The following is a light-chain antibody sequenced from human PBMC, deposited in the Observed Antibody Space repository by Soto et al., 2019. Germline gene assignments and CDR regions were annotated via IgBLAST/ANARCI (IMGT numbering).Light chain of an antibody. CDR1: QSISNNY. V-gene: IGKV3-20*01. CDR3: QQYVTSPYT. J-gene: IGKJ2*01. Sequence: DIVLTQSPGTLSLSPGEAPTLSCRASQSISNNYLAWYQQQPGQAPRLVIHGASSRATDIPDRFSGSGSGTDFTLTISRLEPEDFAVYYCQQYVTSPYTFGQGTKLEI. CDR2: GAS.